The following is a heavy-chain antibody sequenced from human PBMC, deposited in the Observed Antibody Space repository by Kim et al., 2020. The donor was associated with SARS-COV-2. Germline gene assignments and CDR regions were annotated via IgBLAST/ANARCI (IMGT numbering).Heavy chain of an antibody. CDR1: GFTFSSYA. D-gene: IGHD2-2*02. CDR2: ISYDGSNK. V-gene: IGHV3-30-3*01. J-gene: IGHJ5*02. CDR3: ARERWDIVVVPAAIGFDP. Sequence: GGSLRLSCAASGFTFSSYAMHWVRQAPGKGLEWVAVISYDGSNKYYADSVKGRFTISRYNSKNTLYLQMNSLRAEDTAVYYCARERWDIVVVPAAIGFDP.